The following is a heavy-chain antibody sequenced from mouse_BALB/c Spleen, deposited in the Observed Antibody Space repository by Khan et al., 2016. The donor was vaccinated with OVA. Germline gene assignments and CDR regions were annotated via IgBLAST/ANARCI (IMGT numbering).Heavy chain of an antibody. D-gene: IGHD2-1*01. Sequence: QVQLQQPGAELVKPGPSVKLSCKTAGYTFTSYWSQWLKRRPGQGLGGFGQIFPGTGTTYYNENFKGKATLTVDTSANPAYMQFSSLTSEDSAVYFCACGYFGNYEFVYWGQGTLVTVSP. CDR1: GYTFTSYW. J-gene: IGHJ3*01. V-gene: IGHV1S132*01. CDR3: ACGYFGNYEFVY. CDR2: IFPGTGTT.